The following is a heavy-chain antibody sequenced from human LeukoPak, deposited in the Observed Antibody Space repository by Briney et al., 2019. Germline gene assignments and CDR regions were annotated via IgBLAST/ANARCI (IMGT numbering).Heavy chain of an antibody. V-gene: IGHV3-23*01. CDR3: AKGGEVRLRDWCVDV. CDR2: ISGSGGST. Sequence: GGSLRLSCAACGFTFSSYAMSWVRQAPGKGLEWVSAISGSGGSTYYADSVKGRFTISRDNSKNTLYLQMNSLTAEDTAVYYCAKGGEVRLRDWCVDVWGQGTTVTVSS. CDR1: GFTFSSYA. J-gene: IGHJ6*02. D-gene: IGHD3/OR15-3a*01.